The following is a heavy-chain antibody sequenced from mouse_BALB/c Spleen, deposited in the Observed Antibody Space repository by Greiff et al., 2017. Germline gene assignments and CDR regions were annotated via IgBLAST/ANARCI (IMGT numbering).Heavy chain of an antibody. D-gene: IGHD1-1*01. J-gene: IGHJ2*01. CDR1: GFSLTSYG. CDR2: IWAGAST. CDR3: AREGLLPFDY. Sequence: QVHVKQSGPGLVAPSQSLSITCTVSGFSLTSYGVHWVRQPPGKGLEWLGVIWAGASTNYNSALMSRLSISKDNSKSQVFLKMNSLQTDDTAMYYCAREGLLPFDYWGQGTTLTVSS. V-gene: IGHV2-9*02.